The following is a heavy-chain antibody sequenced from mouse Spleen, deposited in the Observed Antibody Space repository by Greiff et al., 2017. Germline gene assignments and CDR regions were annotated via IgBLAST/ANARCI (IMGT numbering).Heavy chain of an antibody. V-gene: IGHV5-16*01. J-gene: IGHJ3*01. CDR2: INYDGSST. D-gene: IGHD2-12*01. CDR1: GFTFSDYY. CDR3: ARDGSYYSYDF. Sequence: EVQVVESEGGLVQPGSSMKLSCTASGFTFSDYYMAWVRQVPEKGLEWVANINYDGSSTYYLDSLKSRFIISRDNAKNILYLQMSSLKSEDTATYYCARDGSYYSYDFWGQGTLVTVSA.